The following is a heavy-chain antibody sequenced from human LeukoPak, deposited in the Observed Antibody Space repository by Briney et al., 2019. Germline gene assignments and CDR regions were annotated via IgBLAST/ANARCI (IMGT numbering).Heavy chain of an antibody. V-gene: IGHV3-30*02. D-gene: IGHD5-18*01. CDR1: GFTFSNYG. J-gene: IGHJ6*03. Sequence: GGFLRLSCAASGFTFSNYGMHWVRQAPGKGLEWVSFIRYDGSQKYYADSVKGRFTISRDNSKNTLYLQVNSLRAEDTAVYYCAKDRIQYYMDVWGKGTTVTVSS. CDR2: IRYDGSQK. CDR3: AKDRIQYYMDV.